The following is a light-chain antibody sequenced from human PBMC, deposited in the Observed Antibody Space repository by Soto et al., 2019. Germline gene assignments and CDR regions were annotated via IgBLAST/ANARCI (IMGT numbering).Light chain of an antibody. CDR3: QVWDSDSDHVV. CDR2: DDN. V-gene: IGLV3-21*02. Sequence: SYELTQSPSVSVAPGQTAKITCGGNNIGGKSVHWYQQKPGQAPVLVVYDDNDRPSGIPERFSGSNSGRTATLTLSRVEAGDEAVYYCQVWDSDSDHVVCGGGTKVTVL. CDR1: NIGGKS. J-gene: IGLJ2*01.